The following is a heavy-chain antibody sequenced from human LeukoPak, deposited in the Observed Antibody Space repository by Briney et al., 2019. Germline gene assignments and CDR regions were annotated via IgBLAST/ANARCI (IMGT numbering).Heavy chain of an antibody. J-gene: IGHJ6*02. V-gene: IGHV3-11*01. CDR2: ISSSGSTI. Sequence: GGSLRLSCAASGFTFSDYYMSWIRQAPGKGLEWVSYISSSGSTIYYADSVKGRFTISRDNAKNSLYLQMNSLRAEDTAVYYCARVGGWFGELPPNYYYGMDVWGQGTTVTVSS. CDR1: GFTFSDYY. CDR3: ARVGGWFGELPPNYYYGMDV. D-gene: IGHD3-10*01.